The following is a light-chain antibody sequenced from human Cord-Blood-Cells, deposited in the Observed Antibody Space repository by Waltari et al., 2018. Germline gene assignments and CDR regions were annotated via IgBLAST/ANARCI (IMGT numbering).Light chain of an antibody. CDR3: CSYAGSYTFYV. V-gene: IGLV2-11*01. CDR1: SSAVVRHHS. Sequence: QSAPTPPPSVSGSPGQSATISSTRTSSAVVRHHSVSCYQQHPGKAPKLMIYDVSKRPSGVPDRFSGSKSGNTASLTISGLQAEDEADYYCCSYAGSYTFYVFGTGTKVTVL. J-gene: IGLJ1*01. CDR2: DVS.